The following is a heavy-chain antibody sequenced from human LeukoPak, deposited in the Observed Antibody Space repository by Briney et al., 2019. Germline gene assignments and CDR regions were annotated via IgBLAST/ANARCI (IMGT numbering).Heavy chain of an antibody. CDR1: GGTFSSYA. V-gene: IGHV1-69*05. CDR2: IIPIYDPV. CDR3: AREPLGCGGDCHFDY. J-gene: IGHJ4*02. D-gene: IGHD2-21*02. Sequence: ASVKVSCKAPGGTFSSYAFSWMRQAPGQGLEWMGRIIPIYDPVDYAQRFQGRVTITTDESTNTVYMELGSLRYEDTAVYYCAREPLGCGGDCHFDYWGQGTLVTVSS.